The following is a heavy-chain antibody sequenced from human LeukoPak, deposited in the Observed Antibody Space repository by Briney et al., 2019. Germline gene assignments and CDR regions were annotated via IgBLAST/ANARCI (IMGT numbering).Heavy chain of an antibody. CDR2: INAGNGNT. J-gene: IGHJ4*02. CDR1: GYTFTSYA. D-gene: IGHD1-26*01. CDR3: ARVGRVVGATRSVYFDY. V-gene: IGHV1-3*01. Sequence: ASVKVSCKASGYTFTSYAMHWVRQAPGQRLEWMRWINAGNGNTKYSQKFQGRVTITRDTCASTAYMELSSLRSEDTAVYYCARVGRVVGATRSVYFDYWGQGTLVTVSS.